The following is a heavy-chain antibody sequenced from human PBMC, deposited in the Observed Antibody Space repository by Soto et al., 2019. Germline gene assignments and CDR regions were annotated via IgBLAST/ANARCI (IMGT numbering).Heavy chain of an antibody. J-gene: IGHJ4*02. V-gene: IGHV3-48*02. CDR3: ARGRVGTAYFDY. D-gene: IGHD2-21*02. CDR1: GFSFSTYS. CDR2: ITSSSSTI. Sequence: EVHLVESGGGLVKPGGSLRLSCAASGFSFSTYSMNWVRQAPGKGLEWISYITSSSSTIYYADSVKGRFTISRDNAKNSVYLQMNSLRDEDTAVYYCARGRVGTAYFDYWGQGMLVIVSS.